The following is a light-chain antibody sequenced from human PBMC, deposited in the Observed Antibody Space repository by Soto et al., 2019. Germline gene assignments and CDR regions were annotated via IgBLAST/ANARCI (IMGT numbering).Light chain of an antibody. V-gene: IGKV3-20*01. J-gene: IGKJ2*01. Sequence: EIVLTQSPGTLCLSPGERATLSCRASQRISNSYLAWYQQKPGQAPRLLLYDASSRATGIPDRVSGSGSGTDLTLTISRLEPEDFAVYYCQQYARPPFAFGQGTKVEIK. CDR1: QRISNSY. CDR3: QQYARPPFA. CDR2: DAS.